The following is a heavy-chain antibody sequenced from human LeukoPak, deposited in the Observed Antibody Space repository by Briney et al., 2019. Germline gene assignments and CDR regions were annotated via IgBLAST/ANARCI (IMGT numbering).Heavy chain of an antibody. D-gene: IGHD2-2*01. Sequence: ASVKVSCKAPGYTFTSYYMHWVRQAPGQGLEWMGGFDPEDGETIYAQKFQGRVTMTEDTSTDTAYMELSSLRSEDTAVYYCATIGYCSSTSCSYDDYWGQGTLVTVSS. CDR1: GYTFTSYY. CDR2: FDPEDGET. V-gene: IGHV1-24*01. J-gene: IGHJ4*02. CDR3: ATIGYCSSTSCSYDDY.